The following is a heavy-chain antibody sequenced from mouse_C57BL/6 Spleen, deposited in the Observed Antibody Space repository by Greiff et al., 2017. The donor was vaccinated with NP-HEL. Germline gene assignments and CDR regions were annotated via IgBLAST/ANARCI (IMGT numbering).Heavy chain of an antibody. V-gene: IGHV1-26*01. D-gene: IGHD4-1*01. CDR3: ARGTGPYAMDY. J-gene: IGHJ4*01. Sequence: EVQLQQSGPELVKPGASVKISCKASGYTFTDYYMNWVKQSHGKSLEWIGDINPNNGGTSYNQKFKGKATLTVDKSSSTAYMELRSLTSEDSAVYYCARGTGPYAMDYWGQGTSVTVSS. CDR2: INPNNGGT. CDR1: GYTFTDYY.